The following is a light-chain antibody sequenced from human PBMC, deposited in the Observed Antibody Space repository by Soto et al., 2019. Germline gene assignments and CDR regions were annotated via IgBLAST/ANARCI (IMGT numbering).Light chain of an antibody. CDR2: AAS. CDR3: LQHNSYPLT. Sequence: DSQMTQSPSSLSASVGARVTITCRASQSISSYLNWYQQKPGKAPKLLIYAASSLQSGVPSRFSGSGSGTEFTLTISSLQPEDFATYYCLQHNSYPLTFGGGTKVDIK. J-gene: IGKJ4*01. V-gene: IGKV1-17*01. CDR1: QSISSY.